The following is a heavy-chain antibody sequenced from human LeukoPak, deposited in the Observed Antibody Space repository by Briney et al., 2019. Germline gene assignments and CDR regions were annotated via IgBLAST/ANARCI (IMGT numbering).Heavy chain of an antibody. Sequence: ASVKVSCKASGYTFTGYYMHWVRQAPGQGLEWMGIINPSGGSTSYAQKFQGRVTMTRDMSTSTVYMELSSLRSEDTAVYYCARVGLTDYGDYFFDYWGQGTLVTVSS. CDR2: INPSGGST. D-gene: IGHD4-17*01. CDR1: GYTFTGYY. CDR3: ARVGLTDYGDYFFDY. V-gene: IGHV1-46*01. J-gene: IGHJ4*02.